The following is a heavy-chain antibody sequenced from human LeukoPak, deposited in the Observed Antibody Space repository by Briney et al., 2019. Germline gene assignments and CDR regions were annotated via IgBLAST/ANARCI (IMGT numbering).Heavy chain of an antibody. D-gene: IGHD5-24*01. V-gene: IGHV3-21*01. Sequence: GGSLRLSCAASGFTFSSYSMNWVRQAPGKGLEWVSSISSSSSYIYYADSVKGRFTISRDNAKNSLYLQMNSLRAEDTAVYYCARDGYNCKYFDYWGQGTLVTVSS. CDR2: ISSSSSYI. CDR3: ARDGYNCKYFDY. CDR1: GFTFSSYS. J-gene: IGHJ4*02.